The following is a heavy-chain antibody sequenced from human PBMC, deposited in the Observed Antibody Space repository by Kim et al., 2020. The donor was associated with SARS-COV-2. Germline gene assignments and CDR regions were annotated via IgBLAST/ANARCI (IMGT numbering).Heavy chain of an antibody. CDR2: IYPGDSDV. Sequence: GESLKISCKGSGYSFRDYTFSDYFIDWVRQMPGKGLEWMGTIYPGDSDVTYSPSFQGHITLSVDKAISTAYLELKTVRASDTAMYYCARRALNLRYFDFW. CDR1: GYSFRDYTFSDYF. V-gene: IGHV5-51*01. CDR3: ARRALNLRYFDF. J-gene: IGHJ3*01.